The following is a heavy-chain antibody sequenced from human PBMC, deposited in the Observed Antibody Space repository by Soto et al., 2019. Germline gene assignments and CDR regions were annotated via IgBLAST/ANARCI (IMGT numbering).Heavy chain of an antibody. J-gene: IGHJ4*02. CDR2: IYSSGST. V-gene: IGHV4-59*01. D-gene: IGHD5-18*01. CDR3: ARDHPHSYGVYYFDY. CDR1: GGSISNYD. Sequence: TLSPTCTVSGGSISNYDGNWVRQSPGKGLEWIGYIYSSGSTHYNPSLQNRVTISIDTSKNQVSLKVNSVTAADTAVYYCARDHPHSYGVYYFDYWGQGTPVTVSS.